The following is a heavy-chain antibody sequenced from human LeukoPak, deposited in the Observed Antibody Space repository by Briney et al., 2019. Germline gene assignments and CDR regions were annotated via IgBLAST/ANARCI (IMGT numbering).Heavy chain of an antibody. V-gene: IGHV3-30*02. CDR2: IRYDGSNR. CDR1: GFTFSSYG. CDR3: PRDICGGDCYPGGGY. J-gene: IGHJ4*02. Sequence: PGGSLRLSCAASGFTFSSYGMHWVRQAPGKGLEWVAFIRYDGSNRYYADSVKGRFTISRDNSKNTLYLQMNSLRAEDTAVYYCPRDICGGDCYPGGGYWGQGTLVTVSS. D-gene: IGHD2-21*02.